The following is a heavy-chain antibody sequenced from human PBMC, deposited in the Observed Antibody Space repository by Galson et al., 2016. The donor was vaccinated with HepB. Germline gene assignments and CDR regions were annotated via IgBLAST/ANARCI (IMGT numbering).Heavy chain of an antibody. CDR2: LTGSGGGT. CDR3: AKSATKQLRDVNAHDI. Sequence: SLRLSCAASGFTFSSYAMHWVRQAPGKGLEWVATLTGSGGGTYYADSVKGRFTISRDNSKNTLYLQMNSLRPEETAVYYCAKSATKQLRDVNAHDIWGQGTMVTVSS. CDR1: GFTFSSYA. D-gene: IGHD4-17*01. V-gene: IGHV3-23*01. J-gene: IGHJ3*02.